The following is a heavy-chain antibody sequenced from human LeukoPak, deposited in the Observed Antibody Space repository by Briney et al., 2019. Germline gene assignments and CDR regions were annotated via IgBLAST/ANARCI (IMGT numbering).Heavy chain of an antibody. CDR2: IYSGGST. J-gene: IGHJ4*02. V-gene: IGHV3-66*01. CDR3: AGGYDRAKQLLDY. CDR1: GFPLSSHY. Sequence: GGSLRLFCAASGFPLSSHYIRWVRQAPGEGLEWGTVIYSGGSTYYADSVKGRFTISRDNSKNTLYLQMNSLRAEDTAVYYCAGGYDRAKQLLDYWGQGTLVIVSS. D-gene: IGHD5-12*01.